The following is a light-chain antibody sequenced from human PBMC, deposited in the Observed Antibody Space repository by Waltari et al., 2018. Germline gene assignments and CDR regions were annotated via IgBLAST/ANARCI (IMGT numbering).Light chain of an antibody. J-gene: IGKJ4*01. CDR1: QSVGTY. V-gene: IGKV3-11*01. CDR2: DAS. CDR3: QQRRNWPLT. Sequence: IVLTQSPDILSFSPGERATLSCRASQSVGTYLACYQQRPGQSPRLLIYDASYRATGIPARFSGSGSETDFTLTISSLQPEDFAVYYCQQRRNWPLTFGGGTRVQI.